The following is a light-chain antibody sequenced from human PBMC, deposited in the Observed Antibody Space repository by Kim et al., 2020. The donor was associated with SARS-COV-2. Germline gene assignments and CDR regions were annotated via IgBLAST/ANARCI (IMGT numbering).Light chain of an antibody. CDR1: STDVGGYNY. Sequence: QSALTQPASVSESPGQSITISCTGTSTDVGGYNYVSWYQQHPGKAPRLMIYDVSERPSGVSNRFSGSKSGNTASLTISGLQAEDEADYYCIAYTNINTHVFGAGTKVTVL. V-gene: IGLV2-14*01. J-gene: IGLJ1*01. CDR3: IAYTNINTHV. CDR2: DVS.